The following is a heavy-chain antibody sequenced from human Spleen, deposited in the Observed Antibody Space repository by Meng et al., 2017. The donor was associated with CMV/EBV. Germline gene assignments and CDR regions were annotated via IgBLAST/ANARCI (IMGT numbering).Heavy chain of an antibody. CDR1: GFSFSSFE. D-gene: IGHD3-22*01. CDR3: VRDGNYYDSSGYYSPRQFDY. Sequence: LSLTCAASGFSFSSFEMNWVRQAPGKGLEWVSYISRSGTTKYNADSVRGRFTISRDNAKNSLYLQMNSLRAEDTAVYYCVRDGNYYDSSGYYSPRQFDYWGQGTLVTVSS. V-gene: IGHV3-48*03. J-gene: IGHJ4*02. CDR2: ISRSGTTK.